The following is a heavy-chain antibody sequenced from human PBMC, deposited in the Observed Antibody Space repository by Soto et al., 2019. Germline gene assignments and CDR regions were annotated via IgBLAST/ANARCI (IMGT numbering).Heavy chain of an antibody. CDR2: IYSGGST. D-gene: IGHD3-10*01. V-gene: IGHV3-53*01. Sequence: PGGSLRLSCAASGFTVSSNYMTWVRQAPGKGLEWVSVIYSGGSTYYADSVKGRFTISRDNSKNTLYLQMNSLRAEDTAVYYCAKPYGSGSYGRVSYGMDVWGQGTTVTVSS. J-gene: IGHJ6*02. CDR3: AKPYGSGSYGRVSYGMDV. CDR1: GFTVSSNY.